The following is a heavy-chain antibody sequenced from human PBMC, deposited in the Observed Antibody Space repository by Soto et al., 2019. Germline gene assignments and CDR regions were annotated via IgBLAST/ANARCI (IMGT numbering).Heavy chain of an antibody. D-gene: IGHD3-22*01. CDR2: INHSGST. Sequence: SETLSLTCAVYGGSFSGYYWSWIRQPPGKGLEWIGEINHSGSTNYNPSLKSRVTISVDTSKNQFSLKLSPVTAADTAVYYCARGLGITMIVVADDAFDIWGQGTMVTVSS. CDR1: GGSFSGYY. CDR3: ARGLGITMIVVADDAFDI. J-gene: IGHJ3*02. V-gene: IGHV4-34*01.